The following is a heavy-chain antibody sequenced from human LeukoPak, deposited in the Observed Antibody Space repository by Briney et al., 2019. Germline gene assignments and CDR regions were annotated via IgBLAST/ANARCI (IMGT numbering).Heavy chain of an antibody. D-gene: IGHD3-3*01. CDR3: ARDGRFLEWLLSGYMDV. CDR2: INPNSGGT. J-gene: IGHJ6*03. Sequence: ASVKVSCKASGYTFTGYYMHWVRQAPGQGLEWMGWINPNSGGTNYAQKFQGRVTMTRDTSISTAYMELSRLRSDDTAVYYCARDGRFLEWLLSGYMDVWGKGTTVTVSS. V-gene: IGHV1-2*02. CDR1: GYTFTGYY.